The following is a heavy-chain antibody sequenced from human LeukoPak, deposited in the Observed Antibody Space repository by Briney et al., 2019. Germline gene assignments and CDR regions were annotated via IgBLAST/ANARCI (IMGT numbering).Heavy chain of an antibody. CDR1: GGSISSSSYS. V-gene: IGHV4-39*01. D-gene: IGHD3-22*01. CDR3: GTSDYYDSSGYYYGNY. Sequence: IPSETLSLTCTVSGGSISSSSYSWGWLRQPPGKGLEWIGSIYYSGSTYYNPSLKSRVTISVDTSKNQFSLKLSSVTAADTAVYYCGTSDYYDSSGYYYGNYWGQGTLVTVSS. J-gene: IGHJ4*02. CDR2: IYYSGST.